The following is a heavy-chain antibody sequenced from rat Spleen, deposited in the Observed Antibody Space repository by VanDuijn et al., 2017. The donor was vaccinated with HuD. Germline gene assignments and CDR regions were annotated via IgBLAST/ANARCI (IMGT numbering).Heavy chain of an antibody. V-gene: IGHV2-1*01. CDR3: ISSYGGYTSNWLGY. CDR2: IWGDGST. D-gene: IGHD1-11*01. CDR1: GFSLFSNT. Sequence: QVQLKESGPGLVRPSQTLSLTCTVSGFSLFSNTVHWVRQPPGKGLEWMGGIWGDGSTDYNSALKSRLSISRDTSKNQVFLKMSSLQTDDMEIYFCISSYGGYTSNWLGYWGQGTLVTVSS. J-gene: IGHJ3*01.